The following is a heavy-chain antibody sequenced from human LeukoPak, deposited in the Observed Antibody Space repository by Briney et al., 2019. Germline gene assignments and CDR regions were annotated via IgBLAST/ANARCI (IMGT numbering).Heavy chain of an antibody. V-gene: IGHV3-30-3*01. CDR3: ARDRGYDYGGNSGGFGY. D-gene: IGHD4-23*01. Sequence: YPGGSLRLSCAASGFTFSSYAMHWVRQAPDKGLEWVAVISYDGSNKYYADSVKGRFTISRDNSKNTLYLQMNSLRAEDTAVYYCARDRGYDYGGNSGGFGYWGQGTLVTVSS. J-gene: IGHJ4*02. CDR1: GFTFSSYA. CDR2: ISYDGSNK.